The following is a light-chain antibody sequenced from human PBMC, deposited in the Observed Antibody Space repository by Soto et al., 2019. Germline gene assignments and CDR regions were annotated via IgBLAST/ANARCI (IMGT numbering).Light chain of an antibody. V-gene: IGKV3-20*01. J-gene: IGKJ3*01. CDR3: QQYGSSLFT. CDR1: QSVSSSY. Sequence: EIVLTQSPGTLSLSPGERATLSCRASQSVSSSYLAWYQQKPGQAPRLLIYGASSRATGTQDRFSGSGSGTDFTLTISRLEPEDFAVYYCQQYGSSLFTFGPGTKVDIK. CDR2: GAS.